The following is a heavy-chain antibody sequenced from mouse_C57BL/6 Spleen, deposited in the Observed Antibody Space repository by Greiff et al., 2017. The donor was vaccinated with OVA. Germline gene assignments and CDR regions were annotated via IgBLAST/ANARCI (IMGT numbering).Heavy chain of an antibody. Sequence: VQLQQSGPGLVQPSQSLSITCTVSGFSLTTYGVHWVRQSPGKGLEWLGVIWSGGSTDYNAAFISRLIISKDISKSQVFFKMNSLQPDDTAIYYCARNDYDVGFAYWGQGTLVTVSA. D-gene: IGHD2-4*01. V-gene: IGHV2-2*01. CDR3: ARNDYDVGFAY. CDR1: GFSLTTYG. J-gene: IGHJ3*01. CDR2: IWSGGST.